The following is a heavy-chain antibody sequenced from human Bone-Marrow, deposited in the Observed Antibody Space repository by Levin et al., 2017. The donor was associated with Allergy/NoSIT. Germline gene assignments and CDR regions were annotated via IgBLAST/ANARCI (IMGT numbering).Heavy chain of an antibody. V-gene: IGHV4-31*03. CDR2: IYYSGST. CDR1: GGSISSGGYY. D-gene: IGHD2-2*02. CDR3: ARVLVLVPAAIVWFDP. J-gene: IGHJ5*02. Sequence: SETLSLTCTVSGGSISSGGYYWSWIRQHPGKGLEWIGYIYYSGSTYYNPSLKSRVTISVDTSKNQFSLKLSSVTAADTAVYYCARVLVLVPAAIVWFDPWGQGTLVTVSS.